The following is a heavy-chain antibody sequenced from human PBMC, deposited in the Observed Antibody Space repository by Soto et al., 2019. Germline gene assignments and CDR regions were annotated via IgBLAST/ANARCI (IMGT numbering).Heavy chain of an antibody. Sequence: ASVKVSCKASGYSFSTHAMHWVRQAPGQGLEWMGWISAYNGNTNYAQKLQGRVTMTTDTSTSTAYMELRSLRSDDTAVYYCARGGVYGDYFYYWGQGTLVPVSA. J-gene: IGHJ4*02. D-gene: IGHD4-17*01. V-gene: IGHV1-18*01. CDR1: GYSFSTHA. CDR2: ISAYNGNT. CDR3: ARGGVYGDYFYY.